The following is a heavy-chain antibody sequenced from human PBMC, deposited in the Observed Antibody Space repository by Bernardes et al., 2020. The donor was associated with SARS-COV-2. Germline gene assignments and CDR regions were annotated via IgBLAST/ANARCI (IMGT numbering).Heavy chain of an antibody. CDR2: INTNTGNP. D-gene: IGHD3-9*01. Sequence: ASVKVSCKASGYTFTSYAMNWVRQAPGQGLEWMGWINTNTGNPTYAQGFTGRFVFSLDTSVSTAYLQISSLKAEDTAVYYCARALYYDILTGYYPYYYYGMDVWGQGTTVTVSS. CDR3: ARALYYDILTGYYPYYYYGMDV. V-gene: IGHV7-4-1*02. CDR1: GYTFTSYA. J-gene: IGHJ6*02.